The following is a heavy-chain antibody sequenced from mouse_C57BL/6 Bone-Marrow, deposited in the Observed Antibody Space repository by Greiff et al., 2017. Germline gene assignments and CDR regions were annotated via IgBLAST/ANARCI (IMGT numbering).Heavy chain of an antibody. CDR1: GFNIKDDY. Sequence: EVKLVESGAELVRPGASVKLSCTASGFNIKDDYMHWVKQRPEQGLEWIGWIDPENGDTEYASKFQGKATITADPSSNTAYLQLSSLTSEDTAVYYCTTPYYYGSSFPFDYWGQGTTLTVSS. D-gene: IGHD1-1*01. J-gene: IGHJ2*01. CDR2: IDPENGDT. CDR3: TTPYYYGSSFPFDY. V-gene: IGHV14-4*01.